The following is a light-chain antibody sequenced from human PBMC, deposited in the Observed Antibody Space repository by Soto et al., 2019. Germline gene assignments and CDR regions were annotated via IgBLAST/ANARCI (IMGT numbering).Light chain of an antibody. CDR3: TSHTSSSTPL. J-gene: IGLJ2*01. V-gene: IGLV2-14*03. CDR2: DVS. CDR1: SSDVGTYNY. Sequence: SALTQPASVSGSPGQSITISCTGTSSDVGTYNYVSWYQHHPGKAPKLMIYDVSNRPSGVSNRFSGSKSGNTASLTFSGLQAEDEADYYCTSHTSSSTPLFGGGTKLTVL.